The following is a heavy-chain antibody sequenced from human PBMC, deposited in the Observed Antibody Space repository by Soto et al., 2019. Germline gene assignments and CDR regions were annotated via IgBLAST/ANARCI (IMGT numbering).Heavy chain of an antibody. V-gene: IGHV3-74*01. CDR1: GFTFSSYW. CDR2: INSDGSST. CDR3: ARRPRQLAHFDY. D-gene: IGHD6-13*01. J-gene: IGHJ4*02. Sequence: GSLRLSCAASGFTFSSYWMHWVRQAPGKGLVWVSRINSDGSSTSYADSVKGRFTISRDNAKNTLYLQWSSLKASDTAMYYCARRPRQLAHFDYWGQGTLVTVSS.